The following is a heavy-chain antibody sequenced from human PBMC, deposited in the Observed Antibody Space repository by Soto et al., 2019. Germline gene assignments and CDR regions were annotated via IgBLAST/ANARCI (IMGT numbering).Heavy chain of an antibody. Sequence: ASVKVSCKASGYTLTSYGISWVRQAPGQGLEWMGWISAYNGNTNYAQKLQGRVTMTTDTSTSTAYMELRSLRSDDTAVYYCARAGTVQLWLRPYFDYWGQGTLVTVSS. CDR2: ISAYNGNT. CDR1: GYTLTSYG. V-gene: IGHV1-18*04. D-gene: IGHD5-18*01. J-gene: IGHJ4*02. CDR3: ARAGTVQLWLRPYFDY.